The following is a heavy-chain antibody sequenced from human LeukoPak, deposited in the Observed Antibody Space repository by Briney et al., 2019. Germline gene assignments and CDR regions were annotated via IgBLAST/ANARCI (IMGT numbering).Heavy chain of an antibody. J-gene: IGHJ4*02. CDR1: GFTFRSYG. D-gene: IGHD1-1*01. Sequence: GGSLRLSCAASGFTFRSYGMHWVRRAPGKGLEWVAVIWDDGSNKNYADSVKGRFTISRDNSKNTLYLQMNSLRAEDTAVYYCAKAPPYKKYFDYWGQGTLVTVSS. V-gene: IGHV3-33*06. CDR2: IWDDGSNK. CDR3: AKAPPYKKYFDY.